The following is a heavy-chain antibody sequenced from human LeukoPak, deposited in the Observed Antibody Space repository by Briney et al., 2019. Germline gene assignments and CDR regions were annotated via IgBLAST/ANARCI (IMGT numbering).Heavy chain of an antibody. Sequence: GGSLRLSCAASGFTFSSYGMHWVRQAPGKGLEWVAFIRYDGSNKYYADSVKGRFTISRDNSKNTLYLQMNSLRAEDTAVYYCAKGASYCSSTSCYTGYFDYWGQGTLVTVSS. D-gene: IGHD2-2*02. J-gene: IGHJ4*02. V-gene: IGHV3-30*02. CDR3: AKGASYCSSTSCYTGYFDY. CDR1: GFTFSSYG. CDR2: IRYDGSNK.